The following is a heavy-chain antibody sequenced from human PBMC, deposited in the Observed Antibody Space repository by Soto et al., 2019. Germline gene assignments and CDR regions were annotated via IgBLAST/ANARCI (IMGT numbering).Heavy chain of an antibody. CDR3: ARELITMVRGVILYGMDV. D-gene: IGHD3-10*01. Sequence: GGSLRLSCAASGFTFSSYGMHWVRQAPGKGLEWVAVIWYDGSNKYYADSVKGRFTISRDNSKNTLYLQMNSLRAEDTAVYYCARELITMVRGVILYGMDVWGQGTTVTVSS. J-gene: IGHJ6*02. CDR2: IWYDGSNK. V-gene: IGHV3-33*01. CDR1: GFTFSSYG.